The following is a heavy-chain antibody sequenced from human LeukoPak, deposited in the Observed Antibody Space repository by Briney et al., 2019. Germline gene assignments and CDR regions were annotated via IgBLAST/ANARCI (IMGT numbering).Heavy chain of an antibody. CDR1: GFTFSSYW. J-gene: IGHJ6*03. CDR3: AREDYYYMDV. CDR2: INRDGSST. V-gene: IGHV3-74*01. Sequence: PGGSLRLSCAASGFTFSSYWMHWVRQAPGKGLVWVSRINRDGSSTSYADSVKGRFTISRDNAKNTLYLQMNSLRAEDTAVYYCAREDYYYMDVWGKGTTVTVYS.